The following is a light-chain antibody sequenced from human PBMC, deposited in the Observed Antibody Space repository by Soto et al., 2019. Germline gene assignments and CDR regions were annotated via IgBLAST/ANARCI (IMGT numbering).Light chain of an antibody. CDR2: GAS. CDR3: QQYGSSPRT. V-gene: IGKV3-20*01. Sequence: EIVMTQSPATLSLSPGERATLSCRASQSISGNLAWYQQKPGQAPRLLIYGASSRATGIPDRFSGSGSGTDFTLTISRLEPEDFAVYYCQQYGSSPRTFGQGTKVDIK. CDR1: QSISGN. J-gene: IGKJ1*01.